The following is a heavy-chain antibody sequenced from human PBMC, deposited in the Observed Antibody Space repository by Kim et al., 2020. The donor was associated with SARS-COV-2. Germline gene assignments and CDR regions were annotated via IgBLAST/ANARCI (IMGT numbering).Heavy chain of an antibody. CDR2: T. D-gene: IGHD3-16*01. V-gene: IGHV3-23*01. J-gene: IGHJ4*02. Sequence: TYYADSVKGRFTISRDNSKNTLYLQVDSLRAEDTAVYYCARRLPGGYFDYWGQGTLVTVSS. CDR3: ARRLPGGYFDY.